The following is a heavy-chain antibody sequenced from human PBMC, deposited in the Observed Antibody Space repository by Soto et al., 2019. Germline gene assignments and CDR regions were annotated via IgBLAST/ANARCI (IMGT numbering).Heavy chain of an antibody. Sequence: QVQLVQSGAEVKKPGASVKVSCKASGYTFTSYGISWVRQAPGQGLEWMGWISAYNGNTNYAQKRQGRVTMTTDTSTSKAYMELRSLRSDDTAVYYCARDWPNYDFWSGYPDFDYWGQGTLVTVSS. V-gene: IGHV1-18*01. D-gene: IGHD3-3*01. J-gene: IGHJ4*02. CDR1: GYTFTSYG. CDR3: ARDWPNYDFWSGYPDFDY. CDR2: ISAYNGNT.